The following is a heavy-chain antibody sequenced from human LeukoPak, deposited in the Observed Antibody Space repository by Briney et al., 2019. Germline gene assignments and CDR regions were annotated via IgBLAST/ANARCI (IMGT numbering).Heavy chain of an antibody. CDR3: ARDSSITMIVVVTYGGFDY. CDR1: GFTFSSYA. J-gene: IGHJ4*02. CDR2: ISGSGGST. Sequence: GGSLRLSCAASGFTFSSYAMSWVRQAPGKGLEWVSAISGSGGSTYYADSVKGRFTISRDNSKNTLYLQMNSLRAEDTAVYYCARDSSITMIVVVTYGGFDYWGQGTLVTVSS. V-gene: IGHV3-23*01. D-gene: IGHD3-22*01.